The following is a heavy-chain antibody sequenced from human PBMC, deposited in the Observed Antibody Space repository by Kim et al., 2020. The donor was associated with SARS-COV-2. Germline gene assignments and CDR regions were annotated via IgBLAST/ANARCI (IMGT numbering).Heavy chain of an antibody. CDR3: ARDGDDILTGYYSHLDY. V-gene: IGHV3-7*04. Sequence: VKGRFTISRDNAKNSLYLQMNSLRAEDTAVYYCARDGDDILTGYYSHLDYWGQGTLVTVSS. D-gene: IGHD3-9*01. J-gene: IGHJ4*02.